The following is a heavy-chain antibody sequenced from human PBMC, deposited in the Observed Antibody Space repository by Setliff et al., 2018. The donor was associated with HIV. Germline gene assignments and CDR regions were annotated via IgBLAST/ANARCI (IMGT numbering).Heavy chain of an antibody. D-gene: IGHD3-22*01. CDR2: ISHTGNI. CDR3: ARAGYYGSTSYWEYFQH. Sequence: SETLSLTCAVYGGSLRGYYWSWVRQSPLKGLEWIGEISHTGNINYNTALSNRVTVSVDTSKNQFSLKLTSVTAADTAVYYCARAGYYGSTSYWEYFQHWGQGTLVTAPQ. V-gene: IGHV4-34*01. J-gene: IGHJ1*01. CDR1: GGSLRGYY.